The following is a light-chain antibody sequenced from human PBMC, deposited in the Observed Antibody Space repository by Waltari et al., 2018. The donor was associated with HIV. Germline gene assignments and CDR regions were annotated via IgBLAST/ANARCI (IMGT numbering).Light chain of an antibody. CDR1: QSVNNN. CDR3: QQYSNWLLT. CDR2: DAA. Sequence: EIMMKQSPAILSVSPGERVTLSCRASQSVNNNLAWYQQKPGQAPRLLIYDAASRATGIPARFSGSGSGTEFTLNISSLQSEDFAVYFCQQYSNWLLTFGPGTKVDI. J-gene: IGKJ3*01. V-gene: IGKV3-15*01.